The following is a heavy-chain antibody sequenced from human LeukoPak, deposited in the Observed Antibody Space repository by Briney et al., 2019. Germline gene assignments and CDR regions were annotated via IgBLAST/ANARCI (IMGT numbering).Heavy chain of an antibody. CDR1: GFIFSNYA. CDR3: VKGPRPDITVAHTVEN. J-gene: IGHJ4*02. V-gene: IGHV3-23*01. Sequence: PGGSQILSCAASGFIFSNYAMSWVRQVPGRGLEWVSTISSRGDSTYVADSVKGRFTISRDNSKNSLYLQMDTVRAEDTAVYYCVKGPRPDITVAHTVENWGQGTLVTVSS. D-gene: IGHD6-19*01. CDR2: ISSRGDST.